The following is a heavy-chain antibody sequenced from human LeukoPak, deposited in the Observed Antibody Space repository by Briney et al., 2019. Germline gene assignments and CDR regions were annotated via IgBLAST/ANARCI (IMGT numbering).Heavy chain of an antibody. J-gene: IGHJ4*02. CDR1: GGSISSSSYY. Sequence: SETLSLTCTVSGGSISSSSYYWGWIRQPPGKGLEWIGSIYYSGSTYYNPSLKSRVTISVDTSKNQFSLKLSSVTAADTAVYYCASPDYGGSLDYWGQGTLVTASS. D-gene: IGHD4-23*01. CDR2: IYYSGST. CDR3: ASPDYGGSLDY. V-gene: IGHV4-39*01.